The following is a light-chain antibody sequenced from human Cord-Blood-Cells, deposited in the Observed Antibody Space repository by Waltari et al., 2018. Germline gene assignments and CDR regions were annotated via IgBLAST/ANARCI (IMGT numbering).Light chain of an antibody. CDR3: QQYGSSPPYT. J-gene: IGKJ2*01. Sequence: IVFTQSPGTMSLSPGARATPPCRASQSVSSSYLAWYQQKPGQAPRLLIYGASSRATGLPDRFSGSGSGTDFTLTISRLEPEDFAVYYCQQYGSSPPYTFGQGTKLEIK. CDR2: GAS. V-gene: IGKV3-20*01. CDR1: QSVSSSY.